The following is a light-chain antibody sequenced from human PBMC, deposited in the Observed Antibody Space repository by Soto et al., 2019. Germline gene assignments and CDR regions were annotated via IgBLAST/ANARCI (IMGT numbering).Light chain of an antibody. CDR2: GAS. CDR3: HQYGSSSIT. CDR1: QSVSSSY. J-gene: IGKJ5*01. V-gene: IGKV3-20*01. Sequence: EIVLTQSPGALSWSPGERATLSWRASQSVSSSYLAWYQQKPGQAPRLLIYGASSSAASIPDRRCGSRSCANFSLPIIRRVPADYFLDYYHQYGSSSITFGQGTRLEIK.